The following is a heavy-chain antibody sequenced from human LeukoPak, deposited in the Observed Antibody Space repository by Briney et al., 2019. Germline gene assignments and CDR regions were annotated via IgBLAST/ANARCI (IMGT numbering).Heavy chain of an antibody. CDR2: IYHSGST. V-gene: IGHV4-38-2*01. J-gene: IGHJ5*02. CDR3: ARLEYQLLFNWFDP. CDR1: GYSISSGYY. D-gene: IGHD2-2*01. Sequence: SETLSLTCAVSGYSISSGYYWGWIWQPPGKGLEWIGSIYHSGSTYYNPSLKSRVTISVDTSKNQFSLKLSSVTAADTAVYYCARLEYQLLFNWFDPWGQGTLVTVSS.